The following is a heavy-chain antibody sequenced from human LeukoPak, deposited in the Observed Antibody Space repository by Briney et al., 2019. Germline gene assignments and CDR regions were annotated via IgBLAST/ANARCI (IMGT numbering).Heavy chain of an antibody. Sequence: ASVRVSCKASGYYPFTSYGINWVRQAPGQGLEWMGWINPYNGNTNYAQKFQGRVTMTTDTSTGTAYMELWSQRSDDTAVYYCASAPIDRWGLLTHAFDIWGQGTMVTVSS. J-gene: IGHJ3*02. CDR2: INPYNGNT. D-gene: IGHD1-26*01. CDR1: GYYPFTSYG. CDR3: ASAPIDRWGLLTHAFDI. V-gene: IGHV1-18*01.